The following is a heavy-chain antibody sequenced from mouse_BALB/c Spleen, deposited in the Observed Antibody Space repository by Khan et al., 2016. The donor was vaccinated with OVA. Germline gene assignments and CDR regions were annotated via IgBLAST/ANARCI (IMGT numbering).Heavy chain of an antibody. CDR2: IYPGNTDT. Sequence: VQLQQSGTVLARPGASVKMSCKASGYTFTSYWMHWVKQRPGQGLEWIGDIYPGNTDTNYNQKFKGKATLTAVTSTSTAYMELSSLTNEDSAVEYCTRRNWDVAWFAYWGQGTLVTVSA. V-gene: IGHV1-5*01. CDR3: TRRNWDVAWFAY. CDR1: GYTFTSYW. D-gene: IGHD4-1*01. J-gene: IGHJ3*01.